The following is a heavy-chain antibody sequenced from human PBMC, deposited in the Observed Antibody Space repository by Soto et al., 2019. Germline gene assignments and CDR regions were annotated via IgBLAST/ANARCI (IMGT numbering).Heavy chain of an antibody. V-gene: IGHV3-21*01. CDR2: ISSSSSYI. CDR3: ARDQGAVTIFGVVILPTMDV. CDR1: GFTFSSYS. Sequence: EVQLVESGGGLVKPGGSLRLSCAASGFTFSSYSMNWVRQAPGKGLEWVSSISSSSSYIYYADSVKGRFTISRDNAKNSLYLQMNSLRAEDTAVYYCARDQGAVTIFGVVILPTMDVWGQGTTVTVSS. D-gene: IGHD3-3*01. J-gene: IGHJ6*02.